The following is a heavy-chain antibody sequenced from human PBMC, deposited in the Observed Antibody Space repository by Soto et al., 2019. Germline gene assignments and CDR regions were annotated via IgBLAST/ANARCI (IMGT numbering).Heavy chain of an antibody. CDR2: ISGSGGST. CDR1: GFTFSSYA. V-gene: IGHV3-23*01. Sequence: VQLLESGGGLVQPGGSLRLSCAASGFTFSSYAMSWVRQAPGKGMEWVSAISGSGGSTYYADSVKGRFTISRDTSKVTLYLRMSSLRAEDTAVYYCAKILTDSSCYSPRDEYFQHWGQGTLVTVSS. D-gene: IGHD3-22*01. CDR3: AKILTDSSCYSPRDEYFQH. J-gene: IGHJ1*01.